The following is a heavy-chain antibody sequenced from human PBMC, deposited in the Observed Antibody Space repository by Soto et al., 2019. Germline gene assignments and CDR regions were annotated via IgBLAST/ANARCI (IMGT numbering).Heavy chain of an antibody. CDR3: AREPGSNYCYYGMDV. D-gene: IGHD1-7*01. V-gene: IGHV3-33*01. Sequence: QVQLVESGGGVVQPGRSLRLSCAASGFTFSSYGMHWARQAPGKGLEWVAVIWYDGSNKYYADSVKGRFTISRDNSKNTLYLQMNSLIAEDTAVYYCAREPGSNYCYYGMDVWCQGTTVTVFS. CDR1: GFTFSSYG. J-gene: IGHJ6*02. CDR2: IWYDGSNK.